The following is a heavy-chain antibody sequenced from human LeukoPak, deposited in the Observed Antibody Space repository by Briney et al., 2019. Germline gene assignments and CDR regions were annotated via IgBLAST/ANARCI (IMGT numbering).Heavy chain of an antibody. CDR3: ARMLGWAYYMDV. Sequence: PSETLSLTCTVSGGSISSYYWSWIRQPPGKGLEWIGYIYYSGSTNYNPSLKSRVTISVDTSKNQFSLKLSSVTAADTAVYYCARMLGWAYYMDVWGKGTTVTVSS. CDR1: GGSISSYY. D-gene: IGHD3-16*01. J-gene: IGHJ6*03. V-gene: IGHV4-59*01. CDR2: IYYSGST.